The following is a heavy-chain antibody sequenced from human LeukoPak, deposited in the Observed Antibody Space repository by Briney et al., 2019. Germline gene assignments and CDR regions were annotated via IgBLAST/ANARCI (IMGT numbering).Heavy chain of an antibody. CDR2: IYHSGST. CDR3: ARSEYYGDYDNS. V-gene: IGHV4-4*02. J-gene: IGHJ4*02. CDR1: GGSISSSNW. D-gene: IGHD4-17*01. Sequence: SETLSLTCAVSGGSISSSNWWSWVRQPPGKGLEWIGEIYHSGSTNYNPSLKSRVTISVDKSKNQFSLKLSSVTAAETAVYYCARSEYYGDYDNSWGQGTLVTVSS.